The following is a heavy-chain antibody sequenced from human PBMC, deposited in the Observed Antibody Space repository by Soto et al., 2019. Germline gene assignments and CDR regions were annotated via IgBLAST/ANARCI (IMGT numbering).Heavy chain of an antibody. CDR1: GYTFTNYA. Sequence: QVQLVQSGAEVKKPGASVKVSCKASGYTFTNYAIHWVRQAPGQSLEWMGWINAGNGHTRYSQKFQGRVTITRDTAASTACMELSSLRSEDTAVYYCARGERYYYDTSGYFGFDYWGQGTLVTVSS. D-gene: IGHD3-22*01. CDR3: ARGERYYYDTSGYFGFDY. J-gene: IGHJ4*02. V-gene: IGHV1-3*01. CDR2: INAGNGHT.